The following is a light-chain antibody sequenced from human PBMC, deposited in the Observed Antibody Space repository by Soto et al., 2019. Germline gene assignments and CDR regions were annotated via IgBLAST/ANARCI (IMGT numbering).Light chain of an antibody. J-gene: IGKJ1*01. CDR1: QSLLHSNGNIY. CDR3: LQAIQAPRT. V-gene: IGKV2-28*01. CDR2: LGS. Sequence: DMVLTQCPLSLPVTPGEPASISCRSSQSLLHSNGNIYLDWYLQKTGQSPQLLLYLGSIRASGVPDRFSGSGSGTDFTLQINRVEAEYVWVYYCLQAIQAPRTVSLGTKVEIK.